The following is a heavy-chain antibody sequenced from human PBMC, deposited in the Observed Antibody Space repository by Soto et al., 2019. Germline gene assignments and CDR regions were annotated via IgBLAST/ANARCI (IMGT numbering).Heavy chain of an antibody. Sequence: PGGSLRLSCAASGFTFSSYSMSWVRQAPGKGLEWVSSISSSSSYIYYADSVKGRFTISRDNAKNSLYLRMNSLRAEDTAVYYCARDLVGAPDYWGQGTLVTVSS. CDR3: ARDLVGAPDY. V-gene: IGHV3-21*01. J-gene: IGHJ4*02. CDR2: ISSSSSYI. CDR1: GFTFSSYS. D-gene: IGHD1-26*01.